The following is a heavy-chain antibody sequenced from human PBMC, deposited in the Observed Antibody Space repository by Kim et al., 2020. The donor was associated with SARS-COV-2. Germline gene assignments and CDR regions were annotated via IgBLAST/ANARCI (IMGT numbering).Heavy chain of an antibody. CDR1: GYTFTSYA. CDR2: INTNTGNP. CDR3: AKVGLRFLEWSEKYYYYYYYMDV. D-gene: IGHD3-3*01. Sequence: ASVKVSCKASGYTFTSYAMNWVRQAPGQGLEWMGWINTNTGNPTYAQGFTGRFVFSLDTSVSTAYLQISSLKAEDTAVYYCAKVGLRFLEWSEKYYYYYYYMDVWGKGTTVTVSS. V-gene: IGHV7-4-1*02. J-gene: IGHJ6*03.